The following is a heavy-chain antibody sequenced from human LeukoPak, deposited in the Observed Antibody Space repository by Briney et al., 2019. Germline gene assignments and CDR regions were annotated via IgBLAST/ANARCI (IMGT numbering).Heavy chain of an antibody. CDR3: AREARGVIKS. D-gene: IGHD3-10*01. J-gene: IGHJ5*02. V-gene: IGHV4-61*02. CDR1: GGSISSGSYY. Sequence: PSQTLSLTCTVSGGSISSGSYYWSWIRQPAGKGLEWIGRIYTSGSTNYNPSLKSRVTISVDTSKNQFSLKLSSVTAADTAVYYCAREARGVIKSWGQGTLVTVSS. CDR2: IYTSGST.